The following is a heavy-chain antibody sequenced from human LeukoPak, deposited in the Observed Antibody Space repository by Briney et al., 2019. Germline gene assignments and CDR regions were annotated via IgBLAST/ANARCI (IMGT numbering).Heavy chain of an antibody. V-gene: IGHV1-46*01. J-gene: IGHJ3*02. CDR3: ARDIVATYDKIDAFDI. Sequence: EASVKVSCKASGYTFTSYYMHWVRQAPGQGLEWMGIINPSGGSTSYAQKFQGRVTMTRDTSTSTVYMELSSLRSEDTAVYYCARDIVATYDKIDAFDIWGQGTMVTVSS. D-gene: IGHD5-12*01. CDR2: INPSGGST. CDR1: GYTFTSYY.